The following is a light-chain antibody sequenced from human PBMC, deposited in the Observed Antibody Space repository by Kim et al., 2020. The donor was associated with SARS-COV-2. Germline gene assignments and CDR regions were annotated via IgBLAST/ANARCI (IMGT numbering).Light chain of an antibody. CDR3: QEYDSFFRYS. CDR1: LSVRDS. Sequence: ASVGDRVTLMCWASLSVRDSLGWYEQKPGKAPTVLIQEAFRLPSGGASRFSGSGCGRDRTLPISSLPADDVANYFCQEYDSFFRYSLGQGTKLEI. CDR2: EAF. J-gene: IGKJ2*01. V-gene: IGKV1-5*02.